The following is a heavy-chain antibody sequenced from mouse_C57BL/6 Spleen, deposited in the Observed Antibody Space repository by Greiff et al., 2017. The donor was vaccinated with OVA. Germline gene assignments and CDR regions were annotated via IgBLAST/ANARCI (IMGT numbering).Heavy chain of an antibody. CDR1: GYTFTGYW. D-gene: IGHD1-1*01. CDR2: ILPGSGST. CDR3: ARYGDHYYGSSYYWYFDV. V-gene: IGHV1-9*01. Sequence: VQLQQSGAELMKPGASVKLSCKATGYTFTGYWIEWVKQRPGHGLEWIGEILPGSGSTNYNEKFKGKATFTADTSSNTAYMQLSSLTTEDSAIYYCARYGDHYYGSSYYWYFDVWGTGTTVTVSS. J-gene: IGHJ1*03.